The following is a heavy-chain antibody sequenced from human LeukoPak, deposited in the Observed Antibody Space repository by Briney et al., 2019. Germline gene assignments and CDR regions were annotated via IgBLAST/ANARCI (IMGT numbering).Heavy chain of an antibody. J-gene: IGHJ6*04. CDR1: GFTFNSYW. CDR3: AELGITMIGGV. V-gene: IGHV3-7*01. CDR2: IKQDGTEK. Sequence: GGSLRLSCAASGFTFNSYWMSWVRQAPGKGLEWVANIKQDGTEKYYVDSVKGRFTISRDNAKISLYLQMNSLRAEDTAVYYCAELGITMIGGVWGKGTTVTISS. D-gene: IGHD3-10*02.